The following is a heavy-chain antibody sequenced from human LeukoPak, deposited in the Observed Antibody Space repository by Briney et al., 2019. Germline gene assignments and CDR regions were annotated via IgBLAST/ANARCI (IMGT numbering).Heavy chain of an antibody. CDR2: IYPGDSDT. D-gene: IGHD2-15*01. CDR1: GYSFTSYW. J-gene: IGHJ4*02. V-gene: IGHV5-51*01. CDR3: ARRPYCSGGSCSEGFDY. Sequence: GESLKISCKGSGYSFTSYWIGWVRQMPGKGLEWMGIIYPGDSDTRYSPSFQGQVTISADKSISTAYLQWSSLKASDTAVYYCARRPYCSGGSCSEGFDYWGQGTLVTVSS.